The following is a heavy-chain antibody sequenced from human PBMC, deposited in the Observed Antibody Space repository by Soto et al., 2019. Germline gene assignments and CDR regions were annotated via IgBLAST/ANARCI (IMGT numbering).Heavy chain of an antibody. D-gene: IGHD2-21*02. Sequence: VQLVQSGAEVKKPGSSVKVSCKASGGTFSNYPFIWVRQAPGQGLDWMGGIIPIFGTTDYGQRFQGRVTITADDSTNTAYMELRSLTSDDTAVYYCARGLYCGGGCYSHFDYWGQGTLVTVSS. CDR1: GGTFSNYP. CDR3: ARGLYCGGGCYSHFDY. J-gene: IGHJ4*02. V-gene: IGHV1-69*01. CDR2: IIPIFGTT.